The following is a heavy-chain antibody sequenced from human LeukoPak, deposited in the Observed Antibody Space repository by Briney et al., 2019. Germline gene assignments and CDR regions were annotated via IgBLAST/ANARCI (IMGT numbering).Heavy chain of an antibody. Sequence: SETLSLTCAVYGGSFSGYYWSWIRQPPGKGLEWIGEINHSGSTNYNPSLKSRVTISVDTSKNQFSLKLSSVTAADTALYYCARALNYYDSSGYNWGQGTLATVSS. CDR3: ARALNYYDSSGYN. V-gene: IGHV4-34*01. CDR2: INHSGST. J-gene: IGHJ4*02. D-gene: IGHD3-22*01. CDR1: GGSFSGYY.